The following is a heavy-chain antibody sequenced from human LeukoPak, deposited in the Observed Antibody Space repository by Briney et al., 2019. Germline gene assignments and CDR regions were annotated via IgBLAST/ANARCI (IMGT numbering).Heavy chain of an antibody. D-gene: IGHD3-16*01. Sequence: PSETLSLTCTVSGGSISSYYWSWIRQPPGKGLEWIGYIYYSGSTYYNPSLKSRVTISVDTSKNQFSLKLSSVTAADTAVYYCARHVGGGSYSDYMDVWGKGTTVTVSS. CDR1: GGSISSYY. CDR2: IYYSGST. CDR3: ARHVGGGSYSDYMDV. V-gene: IGHV4-59*08. J-gene: IGHJ6*03.